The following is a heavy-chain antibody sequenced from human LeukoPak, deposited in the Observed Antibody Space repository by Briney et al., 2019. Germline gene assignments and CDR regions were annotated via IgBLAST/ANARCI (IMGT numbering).Heavy chain of an antibody. CDR1: GFTFDDYA. Sequence: PGGPLRLSCAASGFTFDDYAMHWVRQAPGKGLEWVSGISWNSGRKGYADSVRGRFTISRDNAKNSLYLQMNSLRAEDTAVYYCAELGITMIGGVWGKGTTVTISS. D-gene: IGHD3-10*02. CDR2: ISWNSGRK. V-gene: IGHV3-9*01. J-gene: IGHJ6*04. CDR3: AELGITMIGGV.